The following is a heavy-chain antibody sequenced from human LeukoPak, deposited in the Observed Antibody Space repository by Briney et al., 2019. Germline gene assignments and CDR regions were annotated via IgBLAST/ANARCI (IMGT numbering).Heavy chain of an antibody. D-gene: IGHD5-12*01. J-gene: IGHJ6*02. CDR2: IIPILGIA. Sequence: SVKVSRKASGGTSSSYAISWVRQAPGQGLEWMGRIIPILGIANYAQKFQGRVTITADKSTSTAYMELSSLRSEDTAVYYCASGRRGGVATILSSWSYYYGMDVWGQGTTVTVSS. V-gene: IGHV1-69*04. CDR3: ASGRRGGVATILSSWSYYYGMDV. CDR1: GGTSSSYA.